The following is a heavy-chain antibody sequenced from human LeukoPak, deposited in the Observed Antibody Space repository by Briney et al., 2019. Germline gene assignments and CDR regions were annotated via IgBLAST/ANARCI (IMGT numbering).Heavy chain of an antibody. CDR1: GYTFTGYY. Sequence: ASVKVSCKASGYTFTGYYMHWVRQAPGQGLEWMGWINPTSGGTNYAQKFQGRVTMTRDTSISIAYMELSRLRSDDTAVYYCASQPASYSSSPGRLYYFGYWGQGTLVTVSS. J-gene: IGHJ4*02. V-gene: IGHV1-2*02. CDR3: ASQPASYSSSPGRLYYFGY. D-gene: IGHD6-6*01. CDR2: INPTSGGT.